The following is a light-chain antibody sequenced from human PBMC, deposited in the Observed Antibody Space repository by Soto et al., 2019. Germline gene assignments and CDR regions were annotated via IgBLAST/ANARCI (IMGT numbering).Light chain of an antibody. CDR3: QQRSNWPPIT. Sequence: ELVMTQSPATLSVSPGARATLSCRASQSVSSNLAWYQQKPGQAPSLLIYGASTRATGTPARFSGSGSGTDFTLAISSLEPEDFAVYYCQQRSNWPPITFGQGTRLEIK. V-gene: IGKV3-15*01. J-gene: IGKJ5*01. CDR2: GAS. CDR1: QSVSSN.